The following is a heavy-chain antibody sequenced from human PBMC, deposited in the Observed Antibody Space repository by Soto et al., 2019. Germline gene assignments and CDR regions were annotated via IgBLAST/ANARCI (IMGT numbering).Heavy chain of an antibody. J-gene: IGHJ4*02. Sequence: QVPLVESGGGVVQPGRSLRLSCAASGFTFSSYGMHWVRQAPGKGLEWVAVIWYDGSNKYYADSVKGRFTISRDNSKNTLYLQMNRLRAEDTAVYYCARGADIVATILSYFDYWGQGTLVTVSS. D-gene: IGHD5-12*01. CDR1: GFTFSSYG. CDR2: IWYDGSNK. V-gene: IGHV3-33*01. CDR3: ARGADIVATILSYFDY.